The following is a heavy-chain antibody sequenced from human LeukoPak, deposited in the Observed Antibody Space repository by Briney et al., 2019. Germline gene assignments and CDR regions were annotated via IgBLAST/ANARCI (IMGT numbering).Heavy chain of an antibody. V-gene: IGHV4-34*01. CDR3: ARGTDAYKVGNY. CDR1: GVSFNDYY. CDR2: IHPTAGA. D-gene: IGHD5-24*01. J-gene: IGHJ4*02. Sequence: SETLSLTCNVYGVSFNDYYWTWIRQSPGKGLEWIGEIHPTAGAFYNPSLKSRVVISVDTSKTQFSLKVNSVTTADTAMYYCARGTDAYKVGNYWGQGTLVTVSS.